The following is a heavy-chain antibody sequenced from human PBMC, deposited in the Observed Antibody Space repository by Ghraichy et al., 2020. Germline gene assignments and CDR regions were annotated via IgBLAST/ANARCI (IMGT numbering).Heavy chain of an antibody. CDR2: ISYDGSNK. V-gene: IGHV3-30-3*01. CDR3: ARDSGSRSGWYPEKNFYYYYGMDV. CDR1: GFTFSSYA. J-gene: IGHJ6*02. D-gene: IGHD6-19*01. Sequence: GGSLRLSCAASGFTFSSYAMHWVRQAPGKGLEWVAVISYDGSNKYYADSVKGRFTISRDNSKNTLYLQMNSLRAEDTAVYYCARDSGSRSGWYPEKNFYYYYGMDVWGQGTTVTVSS.